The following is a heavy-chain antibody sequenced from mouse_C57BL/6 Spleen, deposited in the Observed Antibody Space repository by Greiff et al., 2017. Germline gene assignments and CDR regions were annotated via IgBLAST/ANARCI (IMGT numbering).Heavy chain of an antibody. V-gene: IGHV1-22*01. CDR2: INPNNGGT. CDR3: ARGGRIYYGNYDAMDY. CDR1: GYTFTDYN. J-gene: IGHJ4*01. Sequence: EVKLVESRPELVKPGASVKMSCKASGYTFTDYNMHWVKQSHGKSLEWIGYINPNNGGTSYNQKFKGKATLTVNKSSSTAYMELRSLTSEDSAVYYCARGGRIYYGNYDAMDYWGQGTSVTVSS. D-gene: IGHD2-1*01.